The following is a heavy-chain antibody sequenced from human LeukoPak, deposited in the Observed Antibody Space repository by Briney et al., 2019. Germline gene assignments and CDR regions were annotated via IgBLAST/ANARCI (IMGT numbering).Heavy chain of an antibody. CDR1: GGSVSNNSAA. CDR2: TYYRSKWNN. J-gene: IGHJ4*02. CDR3: ARSRGAIVDY. Sequence: SQTLSLTCAISGGSVSNNSAAWNWIRQSPSRGLEWLGRTYYRSKWNNDYAVSVRSRITINPDTSKNQFSLQLNSVTPGDTAVYYCARSRGAIVDYWAQGTLVTVSS. V-gene: IGHV6-1*01.